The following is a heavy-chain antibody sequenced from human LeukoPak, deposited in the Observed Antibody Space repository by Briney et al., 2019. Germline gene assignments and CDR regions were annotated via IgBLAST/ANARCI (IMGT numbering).Heavy chain of an antibody. V-gene: IGHV1-18*04. J-gene: IGHJ6*04. D-gene: IGHD3-3*01. Sequence: GESLKISRKASGYSFSSYWIAWVRQIPGKGLEWMGWISAYNGNTNYAQKLQGRVTMTTDTSTSTAYMELRSLRSDDTAVYYCARVSDFWTAGMDVWGKGTTVTVSS. CDR3: ARVSDFWTAGMDV. CDR1: GYSFSSYW. CDR2: ISAYNGNT.